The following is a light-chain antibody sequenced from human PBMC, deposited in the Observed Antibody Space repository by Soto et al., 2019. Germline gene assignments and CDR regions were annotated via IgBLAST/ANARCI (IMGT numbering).Light chain of an antibody. Sequence: QSALTQPASVSGSPGQSITISCTGTNSDVGGYNYVSWYQQHPGKAPKPMIYEVSNRPSGVSNRFSGSKSGNTASLTISGLQAEDEADYYCSSYTSSSTTYVVCGGGTQLTVL. CDR3: SSYTSSSTTYVV. V-gene: IGLV2-14*01. J-gene: IGLJ2*01. CDR1: NSDVGGYNY. CDR2: EVS.